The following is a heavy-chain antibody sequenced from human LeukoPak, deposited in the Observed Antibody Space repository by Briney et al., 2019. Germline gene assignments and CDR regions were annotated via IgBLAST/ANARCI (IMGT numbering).Heavy chain of an antibody. CDR3: ARHEYQVFPPANWFDP. V-gene: IGHV4-39*02. Sequence: SETLSLTCTVSGDSVSSSNFFWGWIRQPPGKGLEWLGSFHYSGSTFYNPSLKSRVTISVDTSKNHFSLKLTSVTAADSAVYYCARHEYQVFPPANWFDPWGQGTLVTVSS. CDR2: FHYSGST. CDR1: GDSVSSSNFF. J-gene: IGHJ5*02. D-gene: IGHD6-6*01.